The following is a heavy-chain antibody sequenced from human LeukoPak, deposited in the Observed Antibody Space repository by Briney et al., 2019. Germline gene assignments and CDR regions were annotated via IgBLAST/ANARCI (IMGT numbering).Heavy chain of an antibody. J-gene: IGHJ6*02. CDR1: RSTFTTYD. D-gene: IGHD3-10*01. V-gene: IGHV1-8*01. CDR3: ARGGWYGKWGNNAMDV. Sequence: GASVKVSCKASRSTFTTYDINWVRQATGQGLEWMGWINPHSGTTDYAQKFQGRGTMTRDTSTDTIYMELSSLRSEDTAVYYCARGGWYGKWGNNAMDVWGQGTTVTVSS. CDR2: INPHSGTT.